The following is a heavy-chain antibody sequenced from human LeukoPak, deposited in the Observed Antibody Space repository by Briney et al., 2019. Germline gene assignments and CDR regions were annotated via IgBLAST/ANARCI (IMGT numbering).Heavy chain of an antibody. J-gene: IGHJ4*02. Sequence: PSETLSLTCTVSGDSINPYYWIWLRQPPGKALEGIGYIYYTETTNYNPSLKSRDTITVDRSKNQFSLKLSSVTAADTAVYYCARGFHRTGGYSFPLGNWGQGTLVTVSP. CDR3: ARGFHRTGGYSFPLGN. D-gene: IGHD2-8*02. CDR2: IYYTETT. CDR1: GDSINPYY. V-gene: IGHV4-59*08.